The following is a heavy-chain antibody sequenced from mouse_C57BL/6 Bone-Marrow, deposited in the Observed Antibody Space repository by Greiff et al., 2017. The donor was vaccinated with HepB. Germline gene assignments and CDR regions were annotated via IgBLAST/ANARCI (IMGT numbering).Heavy chain of an antibody. CDR3: ARAYYGSRAWFAY. CDR1: GFTFSSYA. J-gene: IGHJ3*01. Sequence: EVMLVESGGGLVKPGGSLKLSCAASGFTFSSYAMSWVRQTPEKRLEWVATISDGGSYTYYPDNVKGRFTISRDNAKNNLYLQMSHLKSEDTAMYYCARAYYGSRAWFAYWGQGTLVTVSA. D-gene: IGHD1-1*01. CDR2: ISDGGSYT. V-gene: IGHV5-4*03.